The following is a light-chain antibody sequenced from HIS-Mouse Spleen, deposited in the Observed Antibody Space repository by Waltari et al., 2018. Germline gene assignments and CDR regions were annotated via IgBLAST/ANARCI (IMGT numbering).Light chain of an antibody. V-gene: IGLV3-10*01. CDR1: ALPKKY. CDR2: EDS. Sequence: SYELTQPPSVSVSPGQTARIPCSGDALPKKYAYWYQPKSGQAPVLVNSEDSKRPSGIPERFSGSSSGTMATLTISGAQVEDEADYYCYSTDSSGNHRVFGGGTKLTVL. J-gene: IGLJ2*01. CDR3: YSTDSSGNHRV.